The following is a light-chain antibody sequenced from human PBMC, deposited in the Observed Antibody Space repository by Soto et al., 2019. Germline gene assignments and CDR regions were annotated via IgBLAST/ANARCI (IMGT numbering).Light chain of an antibody. CDR1: QSVSSY. Sequence: EIVLTQSPATLSLSPEERATLSCRASQSVSSYLAWYQQKPGQAPRLLIYDASNRATGIPARFSGSGSGTDFTLTISSLEPEDLAVYYCQQRSNWPPALTFGGGTKVEIK. CDR3: QQRSNWPPALT. V-gene: IGKV3-11*01. CDR2: DAS. J-gene: IGKJ4*01.